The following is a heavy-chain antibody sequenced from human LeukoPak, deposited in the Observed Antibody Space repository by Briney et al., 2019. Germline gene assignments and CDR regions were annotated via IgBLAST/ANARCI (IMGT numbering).Heavy chain of an antibody. CDR1: GFTFSSDA. Sequence: PGGPLRLSCAASGFTFSSDAMNWVRQAPGKGLEWVSSISGSGETTSYADSVKGRFTISRDNSESTVYLQMSNLRAEDTAVYYCAKVGGYGSGSHFDYWGQGTLVTVSS. CDR3: AKVGGYGSGSHFDY. CDR2: ISGSGETT. D-gene: IGHD3-10*01. J-gene: IGHJ4*02. V-gene: IGHV3-23*01.